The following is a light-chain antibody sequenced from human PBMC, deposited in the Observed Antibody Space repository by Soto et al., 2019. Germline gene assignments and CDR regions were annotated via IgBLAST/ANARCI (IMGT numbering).Light chain of an antibody. J-gene: IGKJ1*01. CDR1: QSVSSSY. Sequence: EIVLAQSPGTLALSPGEGCTLSCMASQSVSSSYLAWYQQKPGQAPRLLIYGASSRATGIPDRFSGSGSGTDFTLTISSLQPDDFATYYCQQYNSYSRTFGQGTKVDIK. CDR3: QQYNSYSRT. V-gene: IGKV3-20*01. CDR2: GAS.